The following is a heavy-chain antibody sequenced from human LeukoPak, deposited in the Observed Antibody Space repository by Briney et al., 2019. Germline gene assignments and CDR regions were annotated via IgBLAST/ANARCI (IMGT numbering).Heavy chain of an antibody. CDR3: ARDYRGGEQWLVDRDFDY. D-gene: IGHD6-19*01. Sequence: ASVKVSCKASGYTFTSYDINWVRQATGQGLEWMGWMNPNSGNTGYAQKFQGRVTMTRNTSISTAYMELSSLRSDDTAVYYCARDYRGGEQWLVDRDFDYWGQGTLVTVSS. J-gene: IGHJ4*02. V-gene: IGHV1-8*01. CDR2: MNPNSGNT. CDR1: GYTFTSYD.